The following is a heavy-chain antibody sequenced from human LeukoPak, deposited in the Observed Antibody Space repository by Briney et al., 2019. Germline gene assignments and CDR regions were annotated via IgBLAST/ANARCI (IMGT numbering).Heavy chain of an antibody. CDR1: GFTFSSYS. V-gene: IGHV3-48*01. D-gene: IGHD3-3*01. CDR3: ARDHYDFWSGYYIFGY. CDR2: ISSSSSTI. Sequence: GGSLRLSCAASGFTFSSYSMNWVRQAPGKGLEWVSYISSSSSTIYYADSVKGRFTISRDNAKNSLYLQMNSLRAEDTAVYYCARDHYDFWSGYYIFGYWGQGTLVTVSS. J-gene: IGHJ4*02.